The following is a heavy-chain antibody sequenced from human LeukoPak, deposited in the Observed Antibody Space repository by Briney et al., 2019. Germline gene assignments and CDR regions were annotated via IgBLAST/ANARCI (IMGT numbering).Heavy chain of an antibody. CDR1: GGSISSSSYY. J-gene: IGHJ4*02. CDR2: IYYSVTT. Sequence: SETLSLTCTVSGGSISSSSYYWGSIRHPPGNGLGWIGSIYYSVTTYYNPSRKSRVTISVDTPKNQCSLNLSSLTPAATPSYTCATKMDTAMVFPPYFDYWGQGTLVTVSS. D-gene: IGHD5-18*01. CDR3: ATKMDTAMVFPPYFDY. V-gene: IGHV4-39*01.